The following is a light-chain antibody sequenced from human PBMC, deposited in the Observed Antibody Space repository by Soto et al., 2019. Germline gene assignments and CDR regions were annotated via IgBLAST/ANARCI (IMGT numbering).Light chain of an antibody. Sequence: QSVLTQPPSASGTPGQRVTISCSGSSSNIGSNTVNWYQQLPGTAPKLLIYSNNQRPSGVPDRFSGSKSGTSASLAISGLQSEDEAHYYCAAWDDSLNGPFYVFGTGTKVTVL. CDR2: SNN. V-gene: IGLV1-44*01. CDR1: SSNIGSNT. J-gene: IGLJ1*01. CDR3: AAWDDSLNGPFYV.